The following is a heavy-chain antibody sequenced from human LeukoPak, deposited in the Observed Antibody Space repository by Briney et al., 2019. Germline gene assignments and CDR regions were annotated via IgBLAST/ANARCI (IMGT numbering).Heavy chain of an antibody. Sequence: ASVKVSCKASGYTFTSNAMHSVREAPGQRPEWMGWINTGNGNTKYSQKFQGRVTISRDTSANTAYMEVSSLRSEDTAVYYCARGAAEGLDRWGQGTLVTVSS. CDR3: ARGAAEGLDR. J-gene: IGHJ5*02. CDR1: GYTFTSNA. D-gene: IGHD6-13*01. V-gene: IGHV1-3*04. CDR2: INTGNGNT.